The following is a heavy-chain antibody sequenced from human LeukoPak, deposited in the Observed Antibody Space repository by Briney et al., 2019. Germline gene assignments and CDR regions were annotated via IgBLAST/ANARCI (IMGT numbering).Heavy chain of an antibody. Sequence: PGGSLRLSCAASGFTFSSYGMHWVRQAPGKGLEWVAFIRYDGSNKCYADSVKGRFTISRDNSKNTLYLQMNSLRAEDTAVYYCARDPPPLGGGTLGYFDYWGQGTLVTVSS. CDR3: ARDPPPLGGGTLGYFDY. D-gene: IGHD3-16*01. CDR1: GFTFSSYG. J-gene: IGHJ4*02. CDR2: IRYDGSNK. V-gene: IGHV3-30*02.